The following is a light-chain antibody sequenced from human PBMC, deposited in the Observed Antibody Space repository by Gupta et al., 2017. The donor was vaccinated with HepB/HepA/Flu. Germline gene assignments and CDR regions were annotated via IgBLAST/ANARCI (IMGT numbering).Light chain of an antibody. CDR3: AAWDDSLSGHYV. J-gene: IGLJ1*01. V-gene: IGLV1-47*01. Sequence: QSVLSQPPSASGTSGQRVTISCSGSSSNIGSNYVYWYQQLPGTAPKLLIYRSKQRPSGVPDRFSGSKSGTSASLAISGLRSEDEADYYCAAWDDSLSGHYVFGTGTKVTVL. CDR1: SSNIGSNY. CDR2: RSK.